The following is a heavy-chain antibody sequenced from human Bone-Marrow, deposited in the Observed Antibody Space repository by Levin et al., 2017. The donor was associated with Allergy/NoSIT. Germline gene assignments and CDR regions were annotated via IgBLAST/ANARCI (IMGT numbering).Heavy chain of an antibody. CDR2: IYSSGST. Sequence: SQTLSLTCTVSGGSTSNYYLSWIRQTPGRGLEWLGYIYSSGSTNYNPSLKSRVTISADSSKRQVSLKLNSVTAGDTAVCYCARHDDFWGGHYGMDVWGQGTAVAVSS. J-gene: IGHJ6*02. CDR1: GGSTSNYY. D-gene: IGHD3-3*01. CDR3: ARHDDFWGGHYGMDV. V-gene: IGHV4-59*08.